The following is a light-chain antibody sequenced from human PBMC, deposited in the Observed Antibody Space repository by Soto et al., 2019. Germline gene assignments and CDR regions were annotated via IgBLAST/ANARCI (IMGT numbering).Light chain of an antibody. V-gene: IGKV3-20*01. CDR3: QQYGSSPQT. CDR1: QSVSNSY. Sequence: EIVLTQSPGTLSLSPGERATLSCGASQSVSNSYLAWYQQKPGQAPRLLIYGASSRATGIPDRFIGSGSGTDFTLTIRRLEPEDFAVYYCQQYGSSPQTFGQGTKVENK. J-gene: IGKJ1*01. CDR2: GAS.